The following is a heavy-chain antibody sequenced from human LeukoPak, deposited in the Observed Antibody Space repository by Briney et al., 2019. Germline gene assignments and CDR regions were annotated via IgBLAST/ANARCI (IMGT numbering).Heavy chain of an antibody. J-gene: IGHJ3*02. CDR1: GFTFSSYA. D-gene: IGHD1-26*01. CDR3: AKGVGATPAKGAFDI. Sequence: GGSLRLSCAASGFTFSSYAMSWVRQAPGKGLEWVSAISGSGGSTYYADSVKGRFTISRDNSKNTLYLQMNSLRVEDTAVYYCAKGVGATPAKGAFDIWGQGTMVTVSS. CDR2: ISGSGGST. V-gene: IGHV3-23*01.